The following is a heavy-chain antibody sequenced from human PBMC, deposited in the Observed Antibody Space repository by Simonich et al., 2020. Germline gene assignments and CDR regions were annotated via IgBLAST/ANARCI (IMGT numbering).Heavy chain of an antibody. D-gene: IGHD6-13*01. Sequence: QLQLQESGPGLVKPSETLSLTCTVSGGSISSSSYYWGWIRQPPGKGLEWIGSIYYSGNTYHNPSLKSRVTISVDTAKNQFSLKLSSVTAADTAVYYCARHAGFAFDIWGQGTMVTVSS. CDR3: ARHAGFAFDI. CDR2: IYYSGNT. V-gene: IGHV4-39*01. CDR1: GGSISSSSYY. J-gene: IGHJ3*02.